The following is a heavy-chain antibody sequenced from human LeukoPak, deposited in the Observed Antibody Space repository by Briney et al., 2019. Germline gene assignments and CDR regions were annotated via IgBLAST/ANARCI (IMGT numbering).Heavy chain of an antibody. CDR2: IYSDGNT. J-gene: IGHJ4*02. D-gene: IGHD6-19*01. CDR1: GFTVISSY. Sequence: GGSLRLSCAASGFTVISSYMSWVRQAPGKGLEWVSIIYSDGNTHYADSVKGRFTISRDNSKNTLFLQMNSLRAEDAAVYYCARGASTSGWNYFDSWGQGTLVTASS. V-gene: IGHV3-66*01. CDR3: ARGASTSGWNYFDS.